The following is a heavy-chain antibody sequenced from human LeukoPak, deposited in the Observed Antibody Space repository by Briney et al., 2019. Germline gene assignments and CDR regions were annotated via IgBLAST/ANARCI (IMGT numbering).Heavy chain of an antibody. CDR2: IYPGDSDT. D-gene: IGHD4-23*01. CDR1: GYSLTSYW. V-gene: IGHV5-51*01. Sequence: GESLKISCKGSGYSLTSYWIGWVRQMPGKGLEWMGIIYPGDSDTRYSPSFQGQVTISADKSISTAYLQWSSLKASDTAMYYCARHSDYGGKKGRFDPWGQGTLVTVSS. CDR3: ARHSDYGGKKGRFDP. J-gene: IGHJ5*02.